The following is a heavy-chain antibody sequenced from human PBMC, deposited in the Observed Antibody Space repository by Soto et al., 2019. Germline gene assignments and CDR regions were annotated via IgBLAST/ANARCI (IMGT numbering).Heavy chain of an antibody. Sequence: SETLSLTCTVSGGSISSYYWSWIRQPPGKGLECIGYIYYIGSINYIPSLKSRVTISVDTSKNQFSLKLSSVTAADTAVYYCARDGDDSSGYYHPGQFDYWGQGTLVTVSS. CDR2: IYYIGSI. CDR1: GGSISSYY. V-gene: IGHV4-59*01. D-gene: IGHD3-22*01. CDR3: ARDGDDSSGYYHPGQFDY. J-gene: IGHJ4*02.